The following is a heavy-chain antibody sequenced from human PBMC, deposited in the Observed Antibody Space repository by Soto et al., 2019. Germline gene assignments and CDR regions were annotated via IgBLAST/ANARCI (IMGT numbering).Heavy chain of an antibody. CDR2: ISGSGGST. CDR3: ANELIYGQRPFDY. Sequence: GGSLRLSCAASGFTFSSYAMSWVRQAPGKGLEWVSAISGSGGSTCYADSVKGRFTISRDNSKNTLYLQMNSLRAEDTAVYYCANELIYGQRPFDYWGQGTLVTVSS. V-gene: IGHV3-23*01. J-gene: IGHJ4*02. D-gene: IGHD4-17*01. CDR1: GFTFSSYA.